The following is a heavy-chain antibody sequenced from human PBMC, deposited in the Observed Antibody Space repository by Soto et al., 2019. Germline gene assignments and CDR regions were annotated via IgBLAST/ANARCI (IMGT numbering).Heavy chain of an antibody. CDR3: ARVFSSGSGWMYYFDF. CDR1: SDSIAGENW. Sequence: QVQLQESGPGLVKPSETLSLTCTVSSDSIAGENWWSWVRQPPGLGLEWIGEVFHTGGTNYNPCRKSRVTMEVDKSKNQFSLKLISATAADTDVYYCARVFSSGSGWMYYFDFWGQGTLVSVSS. V-gene: IGHV4-4*02. J-gene: IGHJ4*02. D-gene: IGHD6-19*01. CDR2: VFHTGGT.